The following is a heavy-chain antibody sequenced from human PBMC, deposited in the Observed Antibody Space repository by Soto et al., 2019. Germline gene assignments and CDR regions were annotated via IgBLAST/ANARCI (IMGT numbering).Heavy chain of an antibody. CDR3: AKGGTYYFDS. V-gene: IGHV4-4*07. CDR1: GASISNFY. D-gene: IGHD3-16*01. Sequence: SETLSLTCSVSGASISNFYWSWIRQSAGKGLEWIGRLYTRGTTDYNPSLKSRVTMSIDTSKSRVSLSLTSVTAAATAVYYCAKGGTYYFDSWGQGIVVTV. J-gene: IGHJ4*02. CDR2: LYTRGTT.